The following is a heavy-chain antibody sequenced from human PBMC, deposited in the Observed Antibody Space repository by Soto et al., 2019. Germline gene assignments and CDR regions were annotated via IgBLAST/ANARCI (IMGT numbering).Heavy chain of an antibody. CDR3: ASLWFGELSYPNWFDP. D-gene: IGHD3-10*01. CDR2: INHSGST. CDR1: GGPFSGYY. V-gene: IGHV4-34*01. Sequence: PSETLSLTCAVYGGPFSGYYWSWIHQPPGKGLEWIGEINHSGSTNYNPSLKSRVTISVDTSKNQFSLKLSSVTAADTAVYYCASLWFGELSYPNWFDPWGQGTLVTVSS. J-gene: IGHJ5*02.